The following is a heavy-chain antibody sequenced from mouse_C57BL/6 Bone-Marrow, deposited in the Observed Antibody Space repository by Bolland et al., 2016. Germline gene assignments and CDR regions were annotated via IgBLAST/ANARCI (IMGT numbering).Heavy chain of an antibody. Sequence: GGSYTYYPDNVKGRFTISRDTAKNNLYLQMSHLKSEDTAMYYCAREITTVVDWYFDVWGTG. CDR3: AREITTVVDWYFDV. V-gene: IGHV5-4*01. D-gene: IGHD1-1*01. CDR2: GGSYT. J-gene: IGHJ1*03.